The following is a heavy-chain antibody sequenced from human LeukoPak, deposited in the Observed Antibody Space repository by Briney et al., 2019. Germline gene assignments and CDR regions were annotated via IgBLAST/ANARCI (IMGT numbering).Heavy chain of an antibody. J-gene: IGHJ4*02. CDR2: IYHSGST. V-gene: IGHV4-38-2*02. CDR3: ARESIAARKGFDY. CDR1: GYSISSGYY. Sequence: SETLSLTCTVSGYSISSGYYWGWTRQHPGKGLEWIGSIYHSGSTYYNPSLKSRVTISVDTSKNQFSLKLSSVTAADTAVYYWARESIAARKGFDYWGQGTLVTVSS. D-gene: IGHD6-6*01.